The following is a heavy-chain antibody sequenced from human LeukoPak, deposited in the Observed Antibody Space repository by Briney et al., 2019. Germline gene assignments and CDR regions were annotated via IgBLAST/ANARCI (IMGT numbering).Heavy chain of an antibody. CDR2: INHSGST. CDR3: ARGRSYYNAFDI. D-gene: IGHD1-26*01. Sequence: SETLSLTCAVYGGSFSGYYWSWIRQPPGKGLEWIGEINHSGSTNYNPSLKSRVAISVDTSKNQFSLKLSSVTAADTAVYYCARGRSYYNAFDIWGQGTMVTVSS. J-gene: IGHJ3*02. V-gene: IGHV4-34*01. CDR1: GGSFSGYY.